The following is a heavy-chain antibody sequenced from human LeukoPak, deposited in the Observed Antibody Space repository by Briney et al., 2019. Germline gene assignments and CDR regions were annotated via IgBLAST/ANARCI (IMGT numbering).Heavy chain of an antibody. V-gene: IGHV3-48*03. J-gene: IGHJ4*02. CDR3: ARDESIRWFGRRFDY. D-gene: IGHD3-10*01. CDR2: ISSSGSTI. CDR1: GFTFSSYE. Sequence: GGSLRRTCAASGFTFSSYEMNWVRQAPGKGLEWVSYISSSGSTIYYADSVKGRFTISRDNAKNSLYLQMNSLRAEDTAVYYCARDESIRWFGRRFDYWGQGTLVTVSS.